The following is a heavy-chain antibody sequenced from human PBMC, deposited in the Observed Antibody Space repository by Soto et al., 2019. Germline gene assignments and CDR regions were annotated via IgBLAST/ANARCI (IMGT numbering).Heavy chain of an antibody. D-gene: IGHD4-17*01. J-gene: IGHJ4*02. CDR2: ISSSSSYI. Sequence: GGSLRLSCAASGFTFSSYSMNWVRQAPGKGLEWVSSISSSSSYIYYADSVKGRFTISRDNAKNSLYLQMNSLRAEDTAVYYCAREDDYALRLLDYWGQGTLVTVSS. CDR1: GFTFSSYS. V-gene: IGHV3-21*01. CDR3: AREDDYALRLLDY.